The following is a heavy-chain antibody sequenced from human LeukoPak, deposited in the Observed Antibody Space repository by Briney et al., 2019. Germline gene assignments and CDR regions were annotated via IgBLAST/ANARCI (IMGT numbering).Heavy chain of an antibody. Sequence: SETLSLPCTVSGGSISSGDYYWSWIRQPPGKGLEWIGYIYYSGSTYYNPSLKSRVTISVDTSKNQFSLKLSSVTAADTAVYYCARDEDYGEGHFDYWGQGTLVTVSS. CDR3: ARDEDYGEGHFDY. J-gene: IGHJ4*02. D-gene: IGHD4-17*01. CDR1: GGSISSGDYY. V-gene: IGHV4-30-4*08. CDR2: IYYSGST.